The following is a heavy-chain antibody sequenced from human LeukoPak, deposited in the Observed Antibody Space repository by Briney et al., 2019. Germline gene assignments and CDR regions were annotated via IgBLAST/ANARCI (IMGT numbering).Heavy chain of an antibody. CDR2: IRYDGSNK. V-gene: IGHV3-30*02. Sequence: PGGSLRLSCAASGFTFSSYGMHWVRQAPGKGLEWVAFIRYDGSNKYYADSVKGRFTISRDNSKNTLYLQMNSLRAEDTAVYYCANSAIPYYYDSSGYKLDYWGQGTLVTVSS. D-gene: IGHD3-22*01. CDR3: ANSAIPYYYDSSGYKLDY. J-gene: IGHJ4*02. CDR1: GFTFSSYG.